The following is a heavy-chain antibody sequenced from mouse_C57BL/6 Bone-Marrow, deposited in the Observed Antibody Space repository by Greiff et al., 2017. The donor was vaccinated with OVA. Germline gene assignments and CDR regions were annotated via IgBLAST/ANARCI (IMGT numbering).Heavy chain of an antibody. J-gene: IGHJ4*01. CDR2: INPSNGGT. D-gene: IGHD2-4*01. CDR3: ARCYDYIYYAMDY. CDR1: GYTFTSYW. Sequence: QVHVKQPGTELVKPGASVKLSCKASGYTFTSYWMHWVKQRPGQGLEWIGNINPSNGGTNYNEKFKSKATLTVDKSSSTAYMQLSSLTSEDSAVYYCARCYDYIYYAMDYWGQGTSVTVSS. V-gene: IGHV1-53*01.